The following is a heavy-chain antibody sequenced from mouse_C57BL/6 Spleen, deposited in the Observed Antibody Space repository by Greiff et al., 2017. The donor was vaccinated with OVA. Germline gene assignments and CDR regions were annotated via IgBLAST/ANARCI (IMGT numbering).Heavy chain of an antibody. CDR2: IYPGSGST. D-gene: IGHD1-1*01. Sequence: QVQLKQPGAELVKPGASVKMSCKASGYTFTSYWITWVKQRPGQGLEWIGDIYPGSGSTNYNEKFKSKATLTVDTSSSTAYMQLSSLTSEDSAVYYCARAYYGSSYIFDYWGQGTTLTVSS. CDR1: GYTFTSYW. V-gene: IGHV1-55*01. CDR3: ARAYYGSSYIFDY. J-gene: IGHJ2*01.